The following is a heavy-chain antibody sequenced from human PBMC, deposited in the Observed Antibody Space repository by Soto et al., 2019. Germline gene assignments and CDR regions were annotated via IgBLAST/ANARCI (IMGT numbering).Heavy chain of an antibody. CDR3: TTVRGSAPYYYYYYGMDV. J-gene: IGHJ6*02. D-gene: IGHD5-12*01. V-gene: IGHV3-15*07. CDR1: GFTFSNAW. CDR2: IKSKTDGGTT. Sequence: GGSLRLSCAASGFTFSNAWMNWVRRAPGKGLEWVGRIKSKTDGGTTDYAAPVKGRFTISRDDSKNTLYLQMNSLKTEDTAVYYCTTVRGSAPYYYYYYGMDVWGQGTTVTVSS.